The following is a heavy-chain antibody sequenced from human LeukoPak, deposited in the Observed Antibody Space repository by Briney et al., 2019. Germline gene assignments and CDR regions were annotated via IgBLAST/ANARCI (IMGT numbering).Heavy chain of an antibody. Sequence: KSWETLSLTCTVSDGSISGYYWNWIRQSPGKGLEWIGYMFYSGSINYNPSLQSRVTISVDTSKNQFSLKLSSVTAADSAVYYCATRTFRGAFDTWGQGTMVTVSS. CDR2: MFYSGSI. CDR3: ATRTFRGAFDT. D-gene: IGHD2-2*01. CDR1: DGSISGYY. V-gene: IGHV4-59*08. J-gene: IGHJ3*02.